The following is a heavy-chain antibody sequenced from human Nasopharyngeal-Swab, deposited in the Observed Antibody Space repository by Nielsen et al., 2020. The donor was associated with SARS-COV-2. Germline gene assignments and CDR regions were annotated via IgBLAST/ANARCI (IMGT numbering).Heavy chain of an antibody. CDR3: ARYVDYDILTGYYYYGMDV. D-gene: IGHD3-9*01. CDR2: INAGNGNT. V-gene: IGHV1-3*01. J-gene: IGHJ6*02. CDR1: GYTFTSYA. Sequence: ASVKVSCKASGYTFTSYAMHWVRQAPGQRLEWMGWINAGNGNTKYSQKFQGRVTITRDTSASTAYMELSSLRSEDTAVYYFARYVDYDILTGYYYYGMDVWGQGTTVTVSS.